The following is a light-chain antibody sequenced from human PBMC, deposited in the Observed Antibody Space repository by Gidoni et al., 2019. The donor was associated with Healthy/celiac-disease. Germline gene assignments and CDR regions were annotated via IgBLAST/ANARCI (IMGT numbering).Light chain of an antibody. CDR3: GTWDSSLRLV. Sequence: QSVLTQPPSVSAAPGQKVTISCSGSSSNIGNNYVSWYQQLPGTAPKLRNYENNKRPSGIPDRFSGSKSGTSATLGITGLQTGDEADYYCGTWDSSLRLVFGGGTKRTVL. CDR1: SSNIGNNY. J-gene: IGLJ2*01. V-gene: IGLV1-51*02. CDR2: ENN.